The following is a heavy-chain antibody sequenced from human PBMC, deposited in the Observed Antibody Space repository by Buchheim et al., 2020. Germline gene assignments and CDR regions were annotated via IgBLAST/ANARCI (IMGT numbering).Heavy chain of an antibody. CDR3: ARGFFDP. J-gene: IGHJ5*02. V-gene: IGHV4-59*01. Sequence: QVQLQESGPGLVKPSETLSLTCTVSGGSTSSYYWSWIRQPPGKGLEWIGYIYYSGSTNYNPSLKSRVTISVETSKNQFSLKLSSVTAADTAVYYCARGFFDPWGQGTL. CDR2: IYYSGST. CDR1: GGSTSSYY.